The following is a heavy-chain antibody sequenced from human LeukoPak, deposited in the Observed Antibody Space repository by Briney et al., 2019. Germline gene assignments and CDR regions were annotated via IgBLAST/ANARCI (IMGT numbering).Heavy chain of an antibody. D-gene: IGHD3-16*02. CDR3: ARVLYVWGSRIVIPFRY. CDR1: GYTFTSYD. Sequence: EASVKVSCKASGYTFTSYDINWVRQATGQGLEWMGWMNPNSGNTGYAQKFQGRVTITRSTSISTAYMELSSLRSEDTAVYYCARVLYVWGSRIVIPFRYWGQGTLVTVSS. J-gene: IGHJ4*02. CDR2: MNPNSGNT. V-gene: IGHV1-8*03.